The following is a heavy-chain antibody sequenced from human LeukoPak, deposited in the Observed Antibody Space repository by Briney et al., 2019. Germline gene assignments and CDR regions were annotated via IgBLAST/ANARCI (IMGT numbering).Heavy chain of an antibody. CDR2: TSYDGSNK. D-gene: IGHD1-26*01. CDR3: AKDRASGSFFAFDI. Sequence: GGSLRLSCAASGFTFSSYGMHWVRQAPGKGLEWVAVTSYDGSNKYYADSVKGRFTISRDNSKNTLYLQMNSLRDEDTAVYYCAKDRASGSFFAFDIWGQGTMVTVSS. J-gene: IGHJ3*02. CDR1: GFTFSSYG. V-gene: IGHV3-30*18.